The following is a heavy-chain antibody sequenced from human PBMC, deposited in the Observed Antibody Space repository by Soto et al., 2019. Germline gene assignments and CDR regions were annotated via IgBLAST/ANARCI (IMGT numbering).Heavy chain of an antibody. D-gene: IGHD1-26*01. Sequence: GESLKISCKASGYSFTSYWIGWVRQMPGKGLEWMGIIYPGDSDTRYSPSFQGQVTISADKSISTAYLQWSSLKASDTAMYYCASYSGRSSYGMDVWGQGPTVTVSS. CDR3: ASYSGRSSYGMDV. CDR1: GYSFTSYW. CDR2: IYPGDSDT. J-gene: IGHJ6*02. V-gene: IGHV5-51*01.